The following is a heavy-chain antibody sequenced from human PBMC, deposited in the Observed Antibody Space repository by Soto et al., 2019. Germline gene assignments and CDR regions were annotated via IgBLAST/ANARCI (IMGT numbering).Heavy chain of an antibody. V-gene: IGHV5-51*01. J-gene: IGHJ6*02. Sequence: ESLKISCKGSGYTFTTYWIGWVRQMPGKGLEWMGIIYPRDSDTRYSPSFQGQVTISADKSISTAYLQWSSLKASDTAIYYCARRPNTLNYYAMDVWGQGTTVTVSS. CDR2: IYPRDSDT. D-gene: IGHD3-9*01. CDR1: GYTFTTYW. CDR3: ARRPNTLNYYAMDV.